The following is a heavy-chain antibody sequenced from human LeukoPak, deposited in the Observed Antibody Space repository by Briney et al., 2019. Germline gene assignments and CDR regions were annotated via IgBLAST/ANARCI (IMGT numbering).Heavy chain of an antibody. J-gene: IGHJ4*02. V-gene: IGHV3-23*01. CDR3: AFSPLGFNYGYAY. Sequence: GGSLRHSCAASGFTFSSYAMNWVRQAPGKGLEWVSSLSDGGHSSFYADSVKGRFTIYRDDSQNILYLQMNNLSGDDTALYYCAFSPLGFNYGYAYWGQRTLVTVSS. D-gene: IGHD5-18*01. CDR2: LSDGGHSS. CDR1: GFTFSSYA.